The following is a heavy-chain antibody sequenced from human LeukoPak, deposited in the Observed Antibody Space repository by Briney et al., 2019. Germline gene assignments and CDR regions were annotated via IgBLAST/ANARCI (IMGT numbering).Heavy chain of an antibody. V-gene: IGHV1-8*02. D-gene: IGHD5-18*01. CDR1: GYTFTGYY. CDR2: FDPEGGET. Sequence: ASVKVSCKASGYTFTGYYMHWVRQAPGQGLEWMGGFDPEGGETIYAQKFQGRVTMTRNTSISTAYMELSSLRSEDTAVYYCARGRYSYGLFDPWGQGTLVTVSS. CDR3: ARGRYSYGLFDP. J-gene: IGHJ5*02.